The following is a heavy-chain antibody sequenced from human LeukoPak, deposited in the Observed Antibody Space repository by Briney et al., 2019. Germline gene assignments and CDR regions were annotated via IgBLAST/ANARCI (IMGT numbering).Heavy chain of an antibody. D-gene: IGHD3-10*01. J-gene: IGHJ4*02. V-gene: IGHV4-30-2*01. CDR2: IYHGGSA. Sequence: SQTLSLTCAVSGGSISYGGYSWSWIRQPPGKGLERIGYIYHGGSAHYNPSLKSRVTISVDMSKNQFSLKLSSVTAADTAVYYCARSGYYGSGSYMPEIDYWGQGTLVTVSS. CDR3: ARSGYYGSGSYMPEIDY. CDR1: GGSISYGGYS.